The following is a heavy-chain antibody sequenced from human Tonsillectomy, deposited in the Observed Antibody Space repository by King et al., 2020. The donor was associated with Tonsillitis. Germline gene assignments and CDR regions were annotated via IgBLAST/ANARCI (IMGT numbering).Heavy chain of an antibody. CDR2: ISGSGGST. Sequence: VQLVESGGGLVQPGGSLSLSCAASGFSFSNYAVSWVRQAPGKGLEWVSAISGSGGSTYYVDSVKGRFTISRDNSKNTLYLQMNSLRAEDTAVYYCAKDLSRGAAGYNDYWGQGTLVTVSS. CDR1: GFSFSNYA. D-gene: IGHD6-13*01. J-gene: IGHJ4*02. CDR3: AKDLSRGAAGYNDY. V-gene: IGHV3-23*04.